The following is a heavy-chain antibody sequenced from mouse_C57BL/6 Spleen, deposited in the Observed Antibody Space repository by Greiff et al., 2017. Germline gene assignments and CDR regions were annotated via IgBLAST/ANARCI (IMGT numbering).Heavy chain of an antibody. J-gene: IGHJ1*03. CDR2: ISYDGSN. Sequence: EVKLMESGPGLVKPSQSLSLTCSVTGYSITSGYYWNWFRQFPGNKLEWMGYISYDGSNNYNPSLKNRISFTRATSKNQFCLKLNTVTTEDTATYDCARGGYYGNYGYFDVWGTGTTVSVSS. CDR1: GYSITSGYY. D-gene: IGHD2-1*01. CDR3: ARGGYYGNYGYFDV. V-gene: IGHV3-6*01.